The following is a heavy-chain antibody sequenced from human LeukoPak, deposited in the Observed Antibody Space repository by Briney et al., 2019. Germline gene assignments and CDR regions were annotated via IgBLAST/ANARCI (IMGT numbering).Heavy chain of an antibody. CDR2: IIPIFGTA. CDR1: GGTFSSYA. D-gene: IGHD2-2*01. V-gene: IGHV1-69*13. CDR3: ARDQGTQVVPASNLPRYGMDV. J-gene: IGHJ6*02. Sequence: GASVNVSCKASGGTFSSYAISWVRQAPGQGLEWMGGIIPIFGTANYAQKFQGRVTITADESTSTAYMELSSLRSEDTAVYYCARDQGTQVVPASNLPRYGMDVWGQGTTVTVSS.